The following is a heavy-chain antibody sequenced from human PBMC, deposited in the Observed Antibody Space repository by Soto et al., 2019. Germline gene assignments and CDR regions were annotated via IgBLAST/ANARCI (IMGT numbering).Heavy chain of an antibody. Sequence: QVQLVQSGAEVKKPGASVKVSCKASGYTFTSYGISWVRQAPGQGLEWMGWISAYNGNTNYAQKLQGRDTMTTDTSTSTGKGELRSLRSDDTAVYYCARKVTYSRPNPYNWFDPWGQGTLVTVSS. V-gene: IGHV1-18*01. CDR1: GYTFTSYG. CDR2: ISAYNGNT. CDR3: ARKVTYSRPNPYNWFDP. J-gene: IGHJ5*02. D-gene: IGHD4-4*01.